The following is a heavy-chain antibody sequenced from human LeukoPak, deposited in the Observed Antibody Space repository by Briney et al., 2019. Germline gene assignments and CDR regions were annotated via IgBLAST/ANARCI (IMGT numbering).Heavy chain of an antibody. CDR1: GGTFSSYT. CDR2: IIPIFGTA. D-gene: IGHD3-22*01. Sequence: ASVKVSCKASGGTFSSYTISWVREAPGQGLEWMGGIIPIFGTANYAQKFQGRVTITADESTSTAYMELSSLRSEDTAVYYCARAALNYYDSSGYLNYWGQGTLVTVSS. J-gene: IGHJ4*02. V-gene: IGHV1-69*13. CDR3: ARAALNYYDSSGYLNY.